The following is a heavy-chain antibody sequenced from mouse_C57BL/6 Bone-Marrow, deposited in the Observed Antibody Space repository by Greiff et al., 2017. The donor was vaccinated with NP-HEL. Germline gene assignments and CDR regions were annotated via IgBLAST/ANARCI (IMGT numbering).Heavy chain of an antibody. CDR3: ARAIYDGYYLFAY. CDR1: GFNIKDYY. CDR2: IDPEDGET. J-gene: IGHJ3*01. Sequence: EVQLQQSGAELVKPGASVKLSCTASGFNIKDYYMHWVKQRTEQGLEWIGRIDPEDGETKYAPTFQGKATITADTTSNTAYLQLSSLTSEDTAVYYCARAIYDGYYLFAYWGQGTLVTVSA. V-gene: IGHV14-2*01. D-gene: IGHD2-3*01.